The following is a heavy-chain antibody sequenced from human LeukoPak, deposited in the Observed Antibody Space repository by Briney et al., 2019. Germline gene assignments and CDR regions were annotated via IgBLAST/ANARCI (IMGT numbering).Heavy chain of an antibody. V-gene: IGHV1-24*01. Sequence: GASVKVSCKVSGYTLTELSMHWVRQAPGKGLEWMGGFDPEDGETIYAQKFQGRVTMTEDTSTDTAYVELSSLRSEDTAVYYCATALRSQWELKSHFDYWGQGTLVTVSS. J-gene: IGHJ4*02. CDR2: FDPEDGET. CDR1: GYTLTELS. CDR3: ATALRSQWELKSHFDY. D-gene: IGHD1-26*01.